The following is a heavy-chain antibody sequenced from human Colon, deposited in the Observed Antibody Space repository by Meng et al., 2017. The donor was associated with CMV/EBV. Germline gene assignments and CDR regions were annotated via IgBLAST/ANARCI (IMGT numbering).Heavy chain of an antibody. CDR2: INYSGST. V-gene: IGHV4-34*01. Sequence: CAVFGESFSHYYWSWIRQPPGKGLEWIGEINYSGSTYSNPSLKSRVTISVDTSKNQFPLKLSSVTAADTAVYYCATSRPDAWELLAYWGQGTLVTVSS. CDR1: GESFSHYY. D-gene: IGHD1-26*01. CDR3: ATSRPDAWELLAY. J-gene: IGHJ4*02.